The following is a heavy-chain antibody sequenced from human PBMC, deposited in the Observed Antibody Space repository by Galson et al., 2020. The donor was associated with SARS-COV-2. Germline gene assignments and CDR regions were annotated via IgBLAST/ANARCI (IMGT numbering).Heavy chain of an antibody. D-gene: IGHD2-21*02. J-gene: IGHJ4*02. CDR2: ISSSSSYT. CDR1: GFTFSDYY. CDR3: ARGRGGGGNLFDY. V-gene: IGHV3-11*06. Sequence: GESLKISCAASGFTFSDYYMSWIRQAPGKGLEWVLYISSSSSYTNYADSVKGRFTISRDNAKNSLYLQMNSLRAEDTAVYYCARGRGGGGNLFDYWGQGTLVTVSS.